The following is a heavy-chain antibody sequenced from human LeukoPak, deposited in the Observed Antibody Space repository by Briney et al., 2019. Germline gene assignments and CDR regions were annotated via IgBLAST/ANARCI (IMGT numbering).Heavy chain of an antibody. CDR3: ARGLRVDITMIVVVPYWYFDL. V-gene: IGHV4-39*01. CDR2: IYYSGYT. D-gene: IGHD3-22*01. CDR1: GGSISSSTYY. J-gene: IGHJ2*01. Sequence: SETLSLTCTVSGGSISSSTYYWGWIRQPPGKGLEWIGSIYYSGYTYYNPSLESRVTISVDTSKNQFSLKLSSVTAADTAVYYCARGLRVDITMIVVVPYWYFDLWGRGTLVTVSS.